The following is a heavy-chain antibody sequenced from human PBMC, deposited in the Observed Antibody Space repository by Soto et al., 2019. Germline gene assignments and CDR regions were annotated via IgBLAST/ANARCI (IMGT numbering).Heavy chain of an antibody. CDR2: INHSGNT. J-gene: IGHJ4*02. D-gene: IGHD2-21*01. CDR3: ARGTRIARLDY. CDR1: GGSFSGYY. V-gene: IGHV4-34*01. Sequence: PSETLSLTCAVYGGSFSGYYWSWIRQPPGKGLEWIGEINHSGNTKYNPSLKSRVTISEDTSKNQFSLKLSSVTAADTAVYYCARGTRIARLDYWGQGTLVTVSS.